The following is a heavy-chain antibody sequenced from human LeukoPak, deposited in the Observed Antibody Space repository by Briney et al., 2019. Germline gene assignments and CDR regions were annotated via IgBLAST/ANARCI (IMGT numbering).Heavy chain of an antibody. CDR2: INWNSGNI. Sequence: GGSLRLSCAASGFTFDDYAMHWVRQAPGKGLEWVSGINWNSGNIGYADSVKGRFTISRDNAKNSLYLQMNSLRAEDTAVYYCARGSGGDGDFTFDYWGQGTLVTVSS. D-gene: IGHD2-21*02. CDR3: ARGSGGDGDFTFDY. V-gene: IGHV3-9*01. CDR1: GFTFDDYA. J-gene: IGHJ4*02.